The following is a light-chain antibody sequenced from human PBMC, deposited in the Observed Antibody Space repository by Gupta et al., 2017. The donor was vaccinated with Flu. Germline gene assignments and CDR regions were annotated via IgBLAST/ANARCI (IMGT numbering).Light chain of an antibody. CDR2: AAS. CDR1: QSISNY. CDR3: QQCYSLPPT. Sequence: DIQMTQSPSSLSASVGDRVTLICRTNQSISNYLSWYQHKPGKAPKLLIYAASSLQSGVPSRFSGSGSGTDFTLTIISLQPEDFASYYCQQCYSLPPTFGPGTEVEIK. V-gene: IGKV1-39*01. J-gene: IGKJ3*01.